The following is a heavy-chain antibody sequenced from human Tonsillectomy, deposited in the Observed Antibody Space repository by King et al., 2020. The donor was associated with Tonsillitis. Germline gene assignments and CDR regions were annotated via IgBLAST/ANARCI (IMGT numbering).Heavy chain of an antibody. CDR2: IYWNDNK. V-gene: IGHV2-5*01. CDR3: AHRRMIFGVIDAFDI. Sequence: TLKESGPTLVKPTQTLTLTCTFSGFSLSTNGVGVGWLRQPPGKALEWLAVIYWNDNKHSSQSLKKSLTITKDTSKNQVVLTMTNMDPVDTATYYCAHRRMIFGVIDAFDIWGQGMMVTVSS. D-gene: IGHD3-3*01. J-gene: IGHJ3*02. CDR1: GFSLSTNGVG.